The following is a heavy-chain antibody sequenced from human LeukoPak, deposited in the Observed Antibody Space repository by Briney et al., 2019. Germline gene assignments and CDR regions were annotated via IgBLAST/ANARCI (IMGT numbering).Heavy chain of an antibody. CDR1: GFTFASYS. CDR2: ISSSSSNI. J-gene: IGHJ4*02. Sequence: GGSLRLSCAASGFTFASYSMNWVRQAPGEGLEWVSSISSSSSNIYYADSVTGRFTISRDNAKNSLYLQMNSLRAEDTAVYYCVRAVEYYYDSSGYAVDYWGQGTLVTVSS. D-gene: IGHD3-22*01. V-gene: IGHV3-21*01. CDR3: VRAVEYYYDSSGYAVDY.